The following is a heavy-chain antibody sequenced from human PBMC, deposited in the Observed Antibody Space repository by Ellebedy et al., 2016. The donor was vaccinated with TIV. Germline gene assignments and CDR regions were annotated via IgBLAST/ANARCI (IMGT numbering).Heavy chain of an antibody. CDR3: TSCYAYYFYRMDV. D-gene: IGHD2-2*01. CDR1: GFTFSNAW. V-gene: IGHV3-15*01. J-gene: IGHJ6*02. Sequence: PGGSLRLSCAASGFTFSNAWMIWVRQAPGKGLEWVGRIKSKTDGGTTDYAAPVKGRFTISRDDSKNTLYLQMNSLKTEDTAVYYCTSCYAYYFYRMDVWGQGTTVTVSS. CDR2: IKSKTDGGTT.